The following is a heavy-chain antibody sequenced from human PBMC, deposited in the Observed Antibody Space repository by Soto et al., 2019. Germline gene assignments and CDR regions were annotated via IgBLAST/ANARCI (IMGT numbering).Heavy chain of an antibody. CDR2: IYYGGSA. CDR3: ARLQYYDFWSGFDY. J-gene: IGHJ4*02. V-gene: IGHV4-39*01. CDR1: GGSITSDSYY. Sequence: QLQLQESGPGLVKPSETLSLTCTVSGGSITSDSYYWGWIRQPPGKGLEWIGNIYYGGSANYNPSLKSRVTISVDTSKNQFSLRLSSVTAADTAVYYCARLQYYDFWSGFDYWGQGTLVTVSS. D-gene: IGHD3-3*01.